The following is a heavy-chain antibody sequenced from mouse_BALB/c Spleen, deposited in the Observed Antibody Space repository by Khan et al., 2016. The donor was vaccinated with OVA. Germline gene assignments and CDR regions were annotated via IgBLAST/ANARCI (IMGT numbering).Heavy chain of an antibody. V-gene: IGHV1S81*02. J-gene: IGHJ3*01. D-gene: IGHD2-2*01. CDR3: TRSGYGSFAY. CDR1: GYNFSSYY. CDR2: INPNNGDS. Sequence: QVRLQQSGAELVKTGASVKLSCKASGYNFSSYYLYWVKQRPGQGLEWIGEINPNNGDSNFNEKFKSKATLTVDKSSYTAYMQFSSLTSEDSAVYYCTRSGYGSFAYWGQGTLGTVSA.